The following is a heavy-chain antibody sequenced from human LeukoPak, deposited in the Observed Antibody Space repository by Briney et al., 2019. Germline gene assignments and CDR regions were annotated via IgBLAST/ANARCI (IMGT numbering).Heavy chain of an antibody. V-gene: IGHV3-48*03. CDR2: ISSSGSTI. CDR1: GFTFSSYE. J-gene: IGHJ4*02. D-gene: IGHD1-26*01. Sequence: GGSLRLSCAASGFTFSSYEMNWVRQAPGKGLEWVSYISSSGSTIYYADSVKGRFTISRDNAKNSLYLQMNSLRAEDTAVYYCASTHSFLFDYWGQGTLVTVSS. CDR3: ASTHSFLFDY.